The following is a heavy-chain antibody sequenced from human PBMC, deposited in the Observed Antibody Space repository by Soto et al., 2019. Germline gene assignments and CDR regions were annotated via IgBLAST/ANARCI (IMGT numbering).Heavy chain of an antibody. Sequence: EVQLVESGGGLVKPGGSLRLSCAASGFTFSNAWMNWVRQAPGKGLAWVGRIKSKTDGGTTDYAAPVKGRFTISRDDSKITLYLQMNSLKTEDTAVYYCFYYDFGSGYYGFGYWGQGTLVTVSS. V-gene: IGHV3-15*07. D-gene: IGHD3-3*01. CDR3: FYYDFGSGYYGFGY. CDR2: IKSKTDGGTT. CDR1: GFTFSNAW. J-gene: IGHJ4*02.